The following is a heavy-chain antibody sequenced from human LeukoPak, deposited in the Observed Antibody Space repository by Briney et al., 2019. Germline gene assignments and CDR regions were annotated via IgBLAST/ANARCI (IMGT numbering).Heavy chain of an antibody. J-gene: IGHJ4*01. Sequence: PGGSLRLFCAASGFTFGSFWMSWVRQAPGKGLEWVANINQDGSEKYYVDSVKGRFTISRDNAKNSLYLQINSLRAEDAAVYYCARPLRGPVAGSGDQWGHVIEVTVSS. CDR2: INQDGSEK. CDR1: GFTFGSFW. CDR3: ARPLRGPVAGSGDQ. V-gene: IGHV3-7*05. D-gene: IGHD6-19*01.